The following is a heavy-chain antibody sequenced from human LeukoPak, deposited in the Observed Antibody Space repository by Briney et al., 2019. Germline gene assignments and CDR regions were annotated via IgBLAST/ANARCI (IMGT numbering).Heavy chain of an antibody. CDR3: ARTYDSPGYYSPDYYYMDV. J-gene: IGHJ6*03. V-gene: IGHV4-39*07. Sequence: SETLSLTCTVSGGSISSNNYYWGWIRQPPGEKLEWMGSFYYGGSTYDNPSLKSRVTISLDTSQKQFSLKLSSVTAADTAVYYCARTYDSPGYYSPDYYYMDVWGKGTTVTISS. CDR2: FYYGGST. D-gene: IGHD3-22*01. CDR1: GGSISSNNYY.